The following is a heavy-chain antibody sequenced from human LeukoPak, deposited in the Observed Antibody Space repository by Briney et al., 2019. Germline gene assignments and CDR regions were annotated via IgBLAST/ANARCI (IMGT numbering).Heavy chain of an antibody. CDR1: GGSFSGYY. CDR3: ARDPILEWLSYDNWFDP. D-gene: IGHD3-3*01. V-gene: IGHV4-34*01. Sequence: SETLSLTCAVYGGSFSGYYWGWIRQPPGKGLEWIGSIYYSGSTYYNPSLKSRVTISVDTSKNQFSLKLSSVTAADTAVYYCARDPILEWLSYDNWFDPWGQGTLVTVSS. J-gene: IGHJ5*02. CDR2: IYYSGST.